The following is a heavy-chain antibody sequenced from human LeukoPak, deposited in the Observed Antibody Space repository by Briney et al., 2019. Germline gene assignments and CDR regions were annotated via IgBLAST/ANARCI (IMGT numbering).Heavy chain of an antibody. CDR3: ARGGSPFLGWLLSSHYYYMDV. V-gene: IGHV1-69*13. CDR1: GGTFSSYA. J-gene: IGHJ6*03. D-gene: IGHD3-3*01. CDR2: IIPIFGTA. Sequence: SVKVSCKASGGTFSSYAISWVRQAPGQGLEWMGGIIPIFGTANYAQKFQGRVTITADESTSTAYMELSSLRSEDTAVYYCARGGSPFLGWLLSSHYYYMDVWGKGTTVTVSS.